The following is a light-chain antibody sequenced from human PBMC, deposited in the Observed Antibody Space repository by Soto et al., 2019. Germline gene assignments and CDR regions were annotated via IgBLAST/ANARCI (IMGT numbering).Light chain of an antibody. J-gene: IGKJ1*01. CDR3: QESYSPLWGT. CDR1: QSINTY. V-gene: IGKV1-39*01. Sequence: DIQMTQSPSSLSASVGDRVTITCQTSQSINTYLNWYQQKPGKAPKLLIYGASSLQSGVPLRFSGSGSGTDFTLTISSLGPEDFATYYCQESYSPLWGTCGQGTKV. CDR2: GAS.